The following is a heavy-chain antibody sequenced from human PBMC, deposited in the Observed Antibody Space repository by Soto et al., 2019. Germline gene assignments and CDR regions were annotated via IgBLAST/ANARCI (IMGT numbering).Heavy chain of an antibody. CDR2: IYWNDDK. D-gene: IGHD6-19*01. Sequence: QITLKESGPTLVRPTQTLTLTCTFSGFSLSTSGLGVGWIRQPPGKALEWVALIYWNDDKRYSPYLKARLTITKDTSKNQVVLTMTNMDPVDTATYYCAHRPSGWYLFDYWGQGTLVTVSS. CDR3: AHRPSGWYLFDY. CDR1: GFSLSTSGLG. V-gene: IGHV2-5*01. J-gene: IGHJ4*02.